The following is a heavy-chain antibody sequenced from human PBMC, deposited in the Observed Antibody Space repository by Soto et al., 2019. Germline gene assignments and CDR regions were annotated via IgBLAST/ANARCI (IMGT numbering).Heavy chain of an antibody. CDR2: IGGDGTRT. Sequence: EVPLVESGGALVQPGGSLRLSCAASGFTFSTYWMHWVRQGPGKGLVWVSRIGGDGTRTNYADSVRGRFTVSRDNAKNTLYLQINSLTAEDTAVYYCARGTLTSIDMVDYWGQGTLVTVSS. J-gene: IGHJ4*02. CDR1: GFTFSTYW. CDR3: ARGTLTSIDMVDY. D-gene: IGHD2-21*01. V-gene: IGHV3-74*01.